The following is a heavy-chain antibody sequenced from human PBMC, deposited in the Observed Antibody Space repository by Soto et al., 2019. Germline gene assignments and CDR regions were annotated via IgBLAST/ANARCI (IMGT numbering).Heavy chain of an antibody. CDR1: GGSISSGGYS. CDR3: ARVDGYDWYRRHWFDP. V-gene: IGHV4-30-2*01. Sequence: QLQLQESGSGLVKPSQTLSLTCAVSGGSISSGGYSWSWIRQPPVQGLEWIGYIYHSGSTYYNPSLKSRVTISVDRSKNQFSLKLSSVTAADTAVYYCARVDGYDWYRRHWFDPWGQGTLVTVSS. D-gene: IGHD5-12*01. CDR2: IYHSGST. J-gene: IGHJ5*02.